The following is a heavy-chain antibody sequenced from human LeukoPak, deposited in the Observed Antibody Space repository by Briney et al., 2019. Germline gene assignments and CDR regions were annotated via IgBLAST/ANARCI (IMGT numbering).Heavy chain of an antibody. CDR3: ARHPYSSGYYFEDY. CDR2: ISAYNGNT. J-gene: IGHJ4*02. Sequence: ASVKVSCKASGYTFTSYGISWVRQAPGQGLEWMGWISAYNGNTNYAQKLQGRVPMTTDTSTSTAYMELRSLRSDDTAVYYCARHPYSSGYYFEDYWGQGTLVTVSS. D-gene: IGHD3-22*01. CDR1: GYTFTSYG. V-gene: IGHV1-18*01.